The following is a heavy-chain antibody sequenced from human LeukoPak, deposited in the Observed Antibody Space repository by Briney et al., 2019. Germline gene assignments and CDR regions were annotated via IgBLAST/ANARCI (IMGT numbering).Heavy chain of an antibody. J-gene: IGHJ4*02. CDR3: ARYIVVVPAATDYYFDY. V-gene: IGHV1-2*02. Sequence: GASVKVSCKASGYTFTGYYMHWVRQSPGQGLEWMGWINPNSGGTNYAQKFQGRVTMTRDTSISTAYMELSRLRSDDTAVYYCARYIVVVPAATDYYFDYWGQGTLVTVSS. CDR1: GYTFTGYY. D-gene: IGHD2-2*01. CDR2: INPNSGGT.